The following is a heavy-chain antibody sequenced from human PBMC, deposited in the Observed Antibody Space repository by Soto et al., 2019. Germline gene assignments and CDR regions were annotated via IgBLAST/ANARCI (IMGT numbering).Heavy chain of an antibody. CDR2: IYYSGST. CDR3: AAFASSVGLSLGF. Sequence: SETLSLTCTVSGRSISSYYWSWIRQPPGKGLEWIGYIYYSGSTNYNPSLKSRVTISVDTSKNQFSLKLSSVTAADTAVYYCAAFASSVGLSLGFWGQGTLVTVS. J-gene: IGHJ4*02. CDR1: GRSISSYY. V-gene: IGHV4-59*01. D-gene: IGHD3-16*01.